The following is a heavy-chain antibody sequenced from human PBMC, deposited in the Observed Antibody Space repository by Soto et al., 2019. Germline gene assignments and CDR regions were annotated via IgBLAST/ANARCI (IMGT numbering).Heavy chain of an antibody. CDR2: ISYSGST. V-gene: IGHV4-31*03. Sequence: QVQLQESGPGLVKPSQTLSLTCTVSGGSISSGGYYWSWIRQHPGKVLEWIGYISYSGSTYYDPSLKSRVTISVDTTKNQCSLKLSSVTDADTAVYYCARESGYGYHGFDYWGQETLVTVSS. CDR1: GGSISSGGYY. D-gene: IGHD5-18*01. J-gene: IGHJ4*02. CDR3: ARESGYGYHGFDY.